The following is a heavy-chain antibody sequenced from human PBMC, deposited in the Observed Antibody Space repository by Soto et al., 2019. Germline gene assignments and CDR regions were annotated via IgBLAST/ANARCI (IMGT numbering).Heavy chain of an antibody. CDR3: AREGYCSGGSCSTLSAFDI. J-gene: IGHJ3*02. D-gene: IGHD2-15*01. CDR2: IIPIFGTA. Sequence: ASVKVSCKASGGTFSSYAISWVRQAPGQGLEWMGGIIPIFGTANYAQKFQGRVTITADKSTSTAYMELSSLRSEDTAVYYCAREGYCSGGSCSTLSAFDIWGQGTMVTVSS. CDR1: GGTFSSYA. V-gene: IGHV1-69*06.